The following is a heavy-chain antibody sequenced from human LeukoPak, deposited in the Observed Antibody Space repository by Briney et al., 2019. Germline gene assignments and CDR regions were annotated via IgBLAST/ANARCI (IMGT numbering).Heavy chain of an antibody. D-gene: IGHD3-22*01. Sequence: GGSLRLSCAASGYTFSSYWMSWVRQAPGKGLEWVANIKQDGSEKYYVDSVKGRFTISRDNAKNSLYLQMNSLRAEDTAVYYCARGDSSGYYGHAFDIWGQGTMVTVSS. CDR1: GYTFSSYW. V-gene: IGHV3-7*01. CDR2: IKQDGSEK. CDR3: ARGDSSGYYGHAFDI. J-gene: IGHJ3*02.